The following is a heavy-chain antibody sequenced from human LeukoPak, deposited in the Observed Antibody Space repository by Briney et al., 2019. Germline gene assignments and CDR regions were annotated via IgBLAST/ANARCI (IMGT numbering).Heavy chain of an antibody. J-gene: IGHJ3*02. D-gene: IGHD3-10*01. Sequence: SETLSLTCTVSGGSISSTTYYWGWIRQPPGKGLEWIGSIYYSGSTYYNPSLKSRVTISVDTSKNQFSLKLSSVTAADTAVYYCARASELLWFGELGVIGFDIWGQGTMVTVSS. CDR2: IYYSGST. V-gene: IGHV4-39*07. CDR1: GGSISSTTYY. CDR3: ARASELLWFGELGVIGFDI.